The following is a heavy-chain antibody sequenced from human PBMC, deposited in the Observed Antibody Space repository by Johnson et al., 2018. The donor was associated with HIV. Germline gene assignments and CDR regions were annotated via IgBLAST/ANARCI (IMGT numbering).Heavy chain of an antibody. Sequence: EMQLVESGGGVVRPGRSLRLSCAASGFTFDDYGMTWVRQPPGKGLEWVGRIKSKTDGGTTDYAAPVKGRFTISRHDSKNMLYLQMNSLKTEDTAVYYCTTDPWWNGYHAFDIWGQGTMVTVSS. CDR2: IKSKTDGGTT. J-gene: IGHJ3*02. V-gene: IGHV3-15*01. CDR3: TTDPWWNGYHAFDI. CDR1: GFTFDDYG. D-gene: IGHD1-1*01.